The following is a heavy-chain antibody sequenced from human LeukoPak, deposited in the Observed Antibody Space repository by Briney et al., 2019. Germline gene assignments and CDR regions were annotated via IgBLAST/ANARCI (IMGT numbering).Heavy chain of an antibody. CDR2: IYSGGST. V-gene: IGHV3-66*01. Sequence: GGSLRLSCAASGFTVSSNYMSWVRQAPGKGLEWVSVIYSGGSTYYADSVKGRFTISRDNSKNTLYLQMNSLRAEDTAVYYCARDPYYDSSGYPTNWFDPWGQGTLVTVSS. J-gene: IGHJ5*02. CDR3: ARDPYYDSSGYPTNWFDP. CDR1: GFTVSSNY. D-gene: IGHD3-22*01.